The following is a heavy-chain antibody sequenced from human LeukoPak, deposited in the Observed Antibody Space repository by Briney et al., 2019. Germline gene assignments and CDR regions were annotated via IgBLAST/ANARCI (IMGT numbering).Heavy chain of an antibody. CDR1: GLPYRCYA. D-gene: IGHD3-10*01. J-gene: IGHJ3*02. Sequence: GGSVSHPCAASGLPYRCYAMLGVRPPAPRGLAGVANVKECGSEQYYVDSVEGRFTISRDNAKNSLYLHVNSLTAEDTAMYYCARDWVAGVPFDAFDIWGQGTMVSVSS. CDR3: ARDWVAGVPFDAFDI. V-gene: IGHV3-7*01. CDR2: VKECGSEQ.